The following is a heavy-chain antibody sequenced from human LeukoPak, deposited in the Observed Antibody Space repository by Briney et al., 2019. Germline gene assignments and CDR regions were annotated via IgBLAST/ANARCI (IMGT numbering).Heavy chain of an antibody. V-gene: IGHV3-21*01. Sequence: PGGSLRLSCVASGFSFSTYTMNWVRQAPGKGLEWVSSISSSSNYIYSADSMEGRFTISRDNAKNSLYLQMNSLRAEDTAVYYCANGPQYNILTGFYKVRSHLDYWGQGTLVTVSS. CDR3: ANGPQYNILTGFYKVRSHLDY. J-gene: IGHJ4*02. CDR2: ISSSSNYI. D-gene: IGHD3-9*01. CDR1: GFSFSTYT.